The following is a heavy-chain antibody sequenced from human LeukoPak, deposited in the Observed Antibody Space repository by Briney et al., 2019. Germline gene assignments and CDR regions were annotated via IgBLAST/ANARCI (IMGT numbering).Heavy chain of an antibody. CDR2: IYAVESDT. J-gene: IGHJ4*02. CDR3: ARQERENYYGSGSYSHFDY. Sequence: LGESLNISCKGSEYSFTSYRIGWLRQMPGKGLEWMGIIYAVESDTRYSPSFQGQVTISADKSISIAYLQWSSLKASDTAMYYCARQERENYYGSGSYSHFDYWGQGTLVTVSS. CDR1: EYSFTSYR. V-gene: IGHV5-51*01. D-gene: IGHD3-10*01.